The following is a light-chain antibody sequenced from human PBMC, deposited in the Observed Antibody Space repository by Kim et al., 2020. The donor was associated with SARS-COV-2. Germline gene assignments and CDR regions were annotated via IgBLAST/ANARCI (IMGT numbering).Light chain of an antibody. CDR1: QSVSSD. CDR2: GAS. J-gene: IGKJ1*01. CDR3: QQYNNWPPGT. Sequence: VSPGERAPLSCRASQSVSSDLAWYQQKPGQAPRLLIYGASTRATGIPARFSGSGSGTEFTLTISSLQSEDFAVYYCQQYNNWPPGTFGQGTKVEIK. V-gene: IGKV3-15*01.